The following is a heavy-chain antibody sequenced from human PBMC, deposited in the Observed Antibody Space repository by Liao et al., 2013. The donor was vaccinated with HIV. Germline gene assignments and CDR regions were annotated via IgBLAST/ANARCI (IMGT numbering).Heavy chain of an antibody. J-gene: IGHJ3*01. CDR2: IDHSGSS. Sequence: QVQLQQWGAGLLKPSETLSLTCAVYGGSFSDYYWSWIRQSPGKGLEWIGEIDHSGSSNYNPSLKSRVTISVDTSKNQFSLRLSSVTAADTAVYYCARVPHYDGSGYPLDLWGQGTVVTVSS. CDR3: ARVPHYDGSGYPLDL. V-gene: IGHV4-34*01. CDR1: GGSFSDYY. D-gene: IGHD3-22*01.